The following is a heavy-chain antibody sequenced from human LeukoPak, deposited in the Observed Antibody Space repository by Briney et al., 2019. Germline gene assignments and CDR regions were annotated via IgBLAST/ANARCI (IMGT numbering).Heavy chain of an antibody. CDR1: GFTFSSYS. CDR3: ASESLNSSGWYFDY. Sequence: SGGSLRLSCAASGFTFSSYSMNWVRQAPGKGLEWVSSISSSSSYIYYADSVKGRFTISRDNAKNSLYLQMNSLRAEDTAVYYCASESLNSSGWYFDYWGQGTLVTVSS. J-gene: IGHJ4*02. D-gene: IGHD6-19*01. V-gene: IGHV3-21*01. CDR2: ISSSSSYI.